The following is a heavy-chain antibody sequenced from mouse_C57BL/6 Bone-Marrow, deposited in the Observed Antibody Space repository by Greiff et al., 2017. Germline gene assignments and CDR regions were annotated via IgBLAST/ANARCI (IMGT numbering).Heavy chain of an antibody. CDR1: GYTFTSYD. CDR3: ARVGDYYGSEGFAY. J-gene: IGHJ3*01. V-gene: IGHV1-85*01. Sequence: VQLQESGPELVKPGASVKLSCKASGYTFTSYDINWVKQRSGQGLEWIGWIYPRDGSTKYNEKFKGKATLTVDTSSSTAYMELHSLTSEDSAVYFCARVGDYYGSEGFAYWGQGTLVTVSA. CDR2: IYPRDGST. D-gene: IGHD1-1*01.